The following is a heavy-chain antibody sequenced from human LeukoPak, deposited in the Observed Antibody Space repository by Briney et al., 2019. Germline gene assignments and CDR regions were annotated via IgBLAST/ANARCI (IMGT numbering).Heavy chain of an antibody. Sequence: SETLSLTCSVSGVSISSYYWSWMRQPPGKGLEWIGYMSYSGTTKYNPSLKGRVTISVDTSKNQFSLKLSSVTAADTAVYYCAGMRITTPTVRTLDYWGQGTLVTVSS. CDR2: MSYSGTT. CDR1: GVSISSYY. V-gene: IGHV4-59*01. D-gene: IGHD1-14*01. J-gene: IGHJ4*02. CDR3: AGMRITTPTVRTLDY.